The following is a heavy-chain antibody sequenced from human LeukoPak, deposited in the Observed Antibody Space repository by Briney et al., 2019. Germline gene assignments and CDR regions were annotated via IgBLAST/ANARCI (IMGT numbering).Heavy chain of an antibody. CDR1: GFTVSSNY. V-gene: IGHV3-66*01. J-gene: IGHJ3*02. CDR3: ARDGRGKSDAFDI. D-gene: IGHD1-26*01. Sequence: PGGSLRLSCAASGFTVSSNYVSWVRQAPGKGLEWVSVIYSGGSTYYADSVKGRFTISRDNSKNTLYLQMNSLRAEDTAVYYCARDGRGKSDAFDIWGQGTMVTVSS. CDR2: IYSGGST.